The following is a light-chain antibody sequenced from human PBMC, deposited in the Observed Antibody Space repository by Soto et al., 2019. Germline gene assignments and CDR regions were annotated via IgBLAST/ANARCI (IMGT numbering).Light chain of an antibody. CDR3: CSYAGTYSFV. V-gene: IGLV2-11*01. Sequence: QSALTQPRSVSGSPGQSVTISCTGTSSDVGVYNYVSWYQQYPGKAPKIMIYDVSKRPSGVPDRFSGSKYDNTASLTISGLQAEDEADYYCCSYAGTYSFVFASGTKAIVL. CDR1: SSDVGVYNY. CDR2: DVS. J-gene: IGLJ1*01.